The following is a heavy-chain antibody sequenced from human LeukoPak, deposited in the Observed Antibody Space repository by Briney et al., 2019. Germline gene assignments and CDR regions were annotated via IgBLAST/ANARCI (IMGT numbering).Heavy chain of an antibody. CDR1: GFTFSGYS. J-gene: IGHJ3*02. V-gene: IGHV3-48*01. Sequence: PGGSLTLSCAASGFTFSGYSMDWVRQAPGKGLEWVSYISSSSTTIYYADSVKGRFTISRDNSKNTLYLQMNSLRREDTAVYYCAKEAPERGSYAFDMWGQGTMVTVSS. CDR2: ISSSSTTI. CDR3: AKEAPERGSYAFDM. D-gene: IGHD3-16*01.